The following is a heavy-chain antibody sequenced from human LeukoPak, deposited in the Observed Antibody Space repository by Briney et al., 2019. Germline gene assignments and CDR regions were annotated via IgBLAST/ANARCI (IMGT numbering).Heavy chain of an antibody. V-gene: IGHV4-4*07. CDR3: ARDSITMVRGVIISYYYGMDV. J-gene: IGHJ6*02. CDR2: IYTSGST. CDR1: GGSISSYY. Sequence: SETLSLTCTVSGGSISSYYWSWIRQPAGKGLEWIGRIYTSGSTNYNPSLKSRVTMSVDTSKNQFSLKLSSVTAADRAVYYCARDSITMVRGVIISYYYGMDVWGQGTTVTVSS. D-gene: IGHD3-10*01.